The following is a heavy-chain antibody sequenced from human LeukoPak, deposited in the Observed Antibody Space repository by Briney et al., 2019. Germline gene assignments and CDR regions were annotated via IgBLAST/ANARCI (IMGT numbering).Heavy chain of an antibody. D-gene: IGHD2-2*01. CDR2: INPNSGGT. J-gene: IGHJ6*03. V-gene: IGHV1-2*02. CDR3: ARSFGGGVVPAYMGV. Sequence: GASVKVSCKASGYTFTGYYMRWVRQAPGQGLEWMGWINPNSGGTNYAQKFQGRVTMTRDTSISTAYMELSRLTSDDTAVYSCARSFGGGVVPAYMGVWGKGTTVTVSS. CDR1: GYTFTGYY.